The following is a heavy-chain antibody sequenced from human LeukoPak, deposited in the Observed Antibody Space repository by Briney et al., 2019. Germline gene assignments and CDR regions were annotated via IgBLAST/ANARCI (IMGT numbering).Heavy chain of an antibody. Sequence: GASVKVSCKASGYTFTGYYMHWVRHAPGQGLEWMGWINPNSGGTNYAQKFQGRVTITRDTSISTAYMELSRLRTDDTAVYYCAREVPGYCTNGVCPRDNWFDPWGQGTLVTVSS. CDR3: AREVPGYCTNGVCPRDNWFDP. CDR1: GYTFTGYY. D-gene: IGHD2-8*01. V-gene: IGHV1-2*02. CDR2: INPNSGGT. J-gene: IGHJ5*02.